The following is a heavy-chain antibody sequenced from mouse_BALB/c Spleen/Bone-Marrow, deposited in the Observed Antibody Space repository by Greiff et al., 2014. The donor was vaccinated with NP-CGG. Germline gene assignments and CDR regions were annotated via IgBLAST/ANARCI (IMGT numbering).Heavy chain of an antibody. Sequence: EVKLEESGAELVKPGASVKLSCTASGFNVKDTYIHWVKQRPEQGLEWIGRIDPANRNTKYDPKFQGKATITAGTSSNTAYLQLSSLTSEDTAVYYCASYVYGYYFDYWGQGTTLTVSP. CDR1: GFNVKDTY. D-gene: IGHD2-2*01. CDR3: ASYVYGYYFDY. J-gene: IGHJ2*01. V-gene: IGHV14-3*02. CDR2: IDPANRNT.